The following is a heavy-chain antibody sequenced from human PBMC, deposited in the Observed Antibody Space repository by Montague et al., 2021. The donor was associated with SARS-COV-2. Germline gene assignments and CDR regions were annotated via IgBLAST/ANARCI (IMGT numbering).Heavy chain of an antibody. CDR3: ARGAPGY. CDR2: ISYGGST. J-gene: IGHJ4*02. CDR1: GGSFSDYH. V-gene: IGHV4-34*01. D-gene: IGHD1-1*01. Sequence: SETLSLTCAVYGGSFSDYHWTWIRQSPGGGLEWIGQISYGGSTKYNPSLRSRVTISIGTSKTQFSLKLTSVTAADTAVYYCARGAPGYWGQGTLVTVSS.